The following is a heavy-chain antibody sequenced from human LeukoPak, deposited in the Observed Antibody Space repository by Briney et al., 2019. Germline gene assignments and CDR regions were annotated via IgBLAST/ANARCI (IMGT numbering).Heavy chain of an antibody. Sequence: SETPSLTCAVYGGSFSDYYWSWIRQPPGKGLEWIGETSHIGRTNYNPSLKSRVTISVDTSKNQFSLRLSSVTAADTAMYYCARESRTGNSYGKQFDFWGQGSLVTVSA. D-gene: IGHD5-18*01. J-gene: IGHJ4*02. CDR3: ARESRTGNSYGKQFDF. CDR2: TSHIGRT. V-gene: IGHV4-34*01. CDR1: GGSFSDYY.